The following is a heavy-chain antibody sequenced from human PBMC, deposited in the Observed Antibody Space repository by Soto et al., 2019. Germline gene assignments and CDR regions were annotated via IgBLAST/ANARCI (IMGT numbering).Heavy chain of an antibody. CDR3: AKTFRVASGIYYFDY. J-gene: IGHJ4*02. Sequence: PGGSLRLSCAASGFTFGNYAMSWVRQAPGKGLEWVLTISGSGGSTYYAETVKGRFVISRDNSKNTLSLQMSSLRVEDTAVYYCAKTFRVASGIYYFDYWGQGT. CDR1: GFTFGNYA. D-gene: IGHD3-10*01. CDR2: ISGSGGST. V-gene: IGHV3-23*01.